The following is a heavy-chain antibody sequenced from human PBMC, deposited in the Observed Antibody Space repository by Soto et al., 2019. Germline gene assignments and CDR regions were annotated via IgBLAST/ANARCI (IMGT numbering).Heavy chain of an antibody. D-gene: IGHD6-19*01. Sequence: VGSLRLSCAASGFTFSSYAMSWVRQAPGKGLEWVSAISGSGGSTYYADSVKGRFTISRDNSKNTLYLQMNSLRAEDTAVYYCAKRQQWLVPGFYFDYWGQGTLVTVSS. CDR2: ISGSGGST. J-gene: IGHJ4*02. CDR1: GFTFSSYA. CDR3: AKRQQWLVPGFYFDY. V-gene: IGHV3-23*01.